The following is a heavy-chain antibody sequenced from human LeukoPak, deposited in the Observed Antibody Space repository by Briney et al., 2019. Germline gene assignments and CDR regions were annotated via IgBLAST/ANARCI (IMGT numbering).Heavy chain of an antibody. CDR1: GFTFSSYS. Sequence: SGGSLRLSCAASGFTFSSYSMNWVRQAPGKGLEWVSSISSSSYIYYADSVKGRFTISRDNAKNSLYLQMNSLRAEDTAVYYCARDAVGATGLYYFDYWGQGTLVTVSS. V-gene: IGHV3-21*01. J-gene: IGHJ4*02. CDR3: ARDAVGATGLYYFDY. CDR2: ISSSSYI. D-gene: IGHD1-26*01.